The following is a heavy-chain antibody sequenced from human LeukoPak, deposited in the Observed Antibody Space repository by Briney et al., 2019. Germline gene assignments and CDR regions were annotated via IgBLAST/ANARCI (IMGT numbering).Heavy chain of an antibody. D-gene: IGHD2-2*03. CDR2: ISYDGSNK. CDR1: GFTFSSYG. CDR3: AKVGYCSSTSCYAHYFDY. Sequence: GGSLRLSCAASGFTFSSYGMHWVRQAPGKGLEWVAVISYDGSNKYYADSVKGRFTISRDNSKNTLYLQMNSLRAEDTAVYYCAKVGYCSSTSCYAHYFDYWGQGTLVTVSS. J-gene: IGHJ4*02. V-gene: IGHV3-30*18.